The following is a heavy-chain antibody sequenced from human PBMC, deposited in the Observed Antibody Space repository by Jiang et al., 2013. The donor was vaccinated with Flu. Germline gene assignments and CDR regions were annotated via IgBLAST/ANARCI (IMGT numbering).Heavy chain of an antibody. D-gene: IGHD3-16*01. CDR1: GYSFITYG. V-gene: IGHV1-3*04. Sequence: SGAEVKKPGASVKVSCKASGYSFITYGMHWVRQAPGQGLEWMGWINTGNGNTKYSQKFEGRAAITRDTSVDTVYLELSSLRSEDTAVYFCVRRGSRGWFD. CDR3: VRRGSRGWFD. J-gene: IGHJ4*01. CDR2: INTGNGNT.